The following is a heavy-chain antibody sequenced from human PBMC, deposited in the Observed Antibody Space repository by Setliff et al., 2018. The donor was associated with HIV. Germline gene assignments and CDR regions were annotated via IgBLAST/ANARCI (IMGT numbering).Heavy chain of an antibody. CDR2: IQHSGRT. Sequence: SETLSLTCAVYGGSFSGYCWSWIRQPPGKGLEWIGEIQHSGRTNYNASLRGRVTTSVDSSKNQFSLRLSSVTAADTAVYYCARVSCSSWYSIPRYYYYSIDVWGEGTTVTVSS. D-gene: IGHD6-13*01. V-gene: IGHV4-34*01. CDR3: ARVSCSSWYSIPRYYYYSIDV. J-gene: IGHJ6*03. CDR1: GGSFSGYC.